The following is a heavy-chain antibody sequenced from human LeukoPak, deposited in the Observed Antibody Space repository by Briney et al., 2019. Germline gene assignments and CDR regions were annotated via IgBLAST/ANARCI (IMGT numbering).Heavy chain of an antibody. CDR1: GYTFTSYG. V-gene: IGHV1-18*01. CDR3: ARGATVTTRSILNY. CDR2: ISAYNGNT. J-gene: IGHJ4*02. D-gene: IGHD4-17*01. Sequence: ASVKVSCKASGYTFTSYGISWVRQAPGQGLEWMGWISAYNGNTNYAQKLQGRVTMTTDTSTSTAYMELRSLRSDDTAVYYCARGATVTTRSILNYWGQGTLVTVSS.